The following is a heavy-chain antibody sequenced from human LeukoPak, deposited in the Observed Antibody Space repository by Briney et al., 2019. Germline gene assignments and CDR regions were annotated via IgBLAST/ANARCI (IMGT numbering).Heavy chain of an antibody. CDR2: ISWNSGSI. V-gene: IGHV3-9*01. CDR3: AKSTISGVVIEYFQH. Sequence: GRSLRLSCAASGFTFDDYAMHWVRQAPGKGLEWVSGISWNSGSIGYADSVKGRFTISRDNAKNSLYLQMNSLRAEDTALYYCAKSTISGVVIEYFQHWGQGTLVTVSS. CDR1: GFTFDDYA. J-gene: IGHJ1*01. D-gene: IGHD3-3*01.